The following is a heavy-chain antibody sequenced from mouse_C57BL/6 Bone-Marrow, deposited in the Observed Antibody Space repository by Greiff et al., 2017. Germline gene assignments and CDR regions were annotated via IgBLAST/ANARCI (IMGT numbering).Heavy chain of an antibody. J-gene: IGHJ2*01. CDR3: AMFTTVCDY. D-gene: IGHD1-1*01. V-gene: IGHV5-6*01. CDR1: GFTFSSYG. Sequence: EVKLMESGGDLVKPGGSLKLSCAASGFTFSSYGMSWVRQTPDKRLEWVATISRGGSYTYYPDSVKGRFTISRDNAKNTLYLQMSSLKSEDTAMYYCAMFTTVCDYWGQGTTLTVSS. CDR2: ISRGGSYT.